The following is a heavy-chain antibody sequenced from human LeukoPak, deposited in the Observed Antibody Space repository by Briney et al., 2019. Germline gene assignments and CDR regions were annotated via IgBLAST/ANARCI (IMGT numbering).Heavy chain of an antibody. Sequence: ASVKVSCKASGYTFTSYYMHWVRQAPGQGLEWMGIINPSGGSTSYAQKFQGRVTMTRDTSTSTVYMELSSLRSEDTAVYYCARDRETTSVWHSRRPLTDPYWYFDLWGRGTLVTVSS. CDR1: GYTFTSYY. CDR3: ARDRETTSVWHSRRPLTDPYWYFDL. J-gene: IGHJ2*01. D-gene: IGHD4-17*01. CDR2: INPSGGST. V-gene: IGHV1-46*01.